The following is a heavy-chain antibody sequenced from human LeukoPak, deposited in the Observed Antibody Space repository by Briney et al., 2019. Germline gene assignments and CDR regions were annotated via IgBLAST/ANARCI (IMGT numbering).Heavy chain of an antibody. CDR2: ISSSSSTI. Sequence: GGSLRLSCAASGFTFSSYSMNWVRQAPGKGLEWVSYISSSSSTIYYADSVKGRFTISRDNAKNSLYLQMNSQRAEDTAVYCCAREGGTYDAFDIWGQGTMVTVSS. D-gene: IGHD3-16*01. CDR3: AREGGTYDAFDI. V-gene: IGHV3-48*01. J-gene: IGHJ3*02. CDR1: GFTFSSYS.